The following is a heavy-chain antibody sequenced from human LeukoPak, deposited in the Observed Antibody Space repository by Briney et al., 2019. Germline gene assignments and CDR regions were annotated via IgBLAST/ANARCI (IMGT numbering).Heavy chain of an antibody. CDR2: IKSKTDGGTT. CDR1: GCTVSNAW. D-gene: IGHD3-22*01. CDR3: TTVYYYDSSGYYHYFDY. Sequence: PGGSLRLSCAASGCTVSNAWMSWVCQAPGKGLEWVGRIKSKTDGGTTDYAAPVKGRFTISRDDSKNTLYLQMNSLKTEDTAVYYCTTVYYYDSSGYYHYFDYWGQGTLVTVSS. V-gene: IGHV3-15*01. J-gene: IGHJ4*02.